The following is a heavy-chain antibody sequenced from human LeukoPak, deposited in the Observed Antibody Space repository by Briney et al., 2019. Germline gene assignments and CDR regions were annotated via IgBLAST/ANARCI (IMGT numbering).Heavy chain of an antibody. CDR1: GGSISSYY. D-gene: IGHD5-18*01. J-gene: IGHJ6*03. V-gene: IGHV4-4*08. CDR3: ARGAMAYYYYYMDV. Sequence: SETLSLTCTVSGGSISSYYWSWIRQPPGKGLEWIGRIYTSGSTNYNPSLKSRVTISVDTSKNQFSLKLSSVTAADTAVYYCARGAMAYYYYYMDVWGKGTTVTISS. CDR2: IYTSGST.